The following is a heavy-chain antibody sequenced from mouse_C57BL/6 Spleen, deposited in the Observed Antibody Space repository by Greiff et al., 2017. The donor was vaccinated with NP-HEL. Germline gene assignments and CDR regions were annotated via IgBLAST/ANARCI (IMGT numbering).Heavy chain of an antibody. D-gene: IGHD1-1*01. CDR1: GFTFSSYA. Sequence: EVMLVESGGGLVKPGGSLKLSCAASGFTFSSYAMSWVRQTPEKRLEWVATISDGGSYTYYPDNVKGRFTISRKNTKNNLYLQMNHLKSEDTAMYYCAREGGSSYWYFDVWGTGTTVTVSS. J-gene: IGHJ1*03. V-gene: IGHV5-4*01. CDR2: ISDGGSYT. CDR3: AREGGSSYWYFDV.